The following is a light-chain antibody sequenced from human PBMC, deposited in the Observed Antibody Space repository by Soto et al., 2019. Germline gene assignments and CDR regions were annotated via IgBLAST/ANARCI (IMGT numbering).Light chain of an antibody. CDR2: AAS. CDR3: QQLNSYPLT. Sequence: DIQLTQSPSFQSASVGDRVTITCRASQGISSSLAWCQQKPGKAPKLLIYAASTLQSGVPSRFSGSGSGTEFTLTISNLQPEDFATYYCQQLNSYPLTFGGGTKVEIK. J-gene: IGKJ4*01. CDR1: QGISSS. V-gene: IGKV1-9*01.